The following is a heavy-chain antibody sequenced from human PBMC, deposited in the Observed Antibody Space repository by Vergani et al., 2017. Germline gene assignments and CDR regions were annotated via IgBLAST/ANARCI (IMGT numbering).Heavy chain of an antibody. J-gene: IGHJ2*01. CDR3: ARETELVRVESWYFDL. CDR2: IYYSGST. CDR1: GGSISSRNW. D-gene: IGHD6-13*01. V-gene: IGHV4-61*01. Sequence: QVQLQESGPGLVTPSGTLSLTCAVSGGSISSRNWWSWIRQPPGKGLEWIGYIYYSGSTNYNPSLKSRSTISVDTSKNQFSLKLSSVTAADTAVYYCARETELVRVESWYFDLWGRGTLVTVSS.